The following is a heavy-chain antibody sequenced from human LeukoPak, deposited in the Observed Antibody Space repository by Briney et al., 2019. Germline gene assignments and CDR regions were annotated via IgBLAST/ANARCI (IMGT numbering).Heavy chain of an antibody. V-gene: IGHV3-23*01. CDR2: ISGSGGRT. CDR3: AKDHGGVDV. Sequence: PGGSLRLPCADTGVYGRSYAMGGLRQVTGKGLECVSAISGSGGRTYYADSVKGRFTISRDNSKNTLYLQMNSLRAEDTAVYYCAKDHGGVDVWGKGTTVTVSS. D-gene: IGHD4-23*01. J-gene: IGHJ6*04. CDR1: GVYGRSYA.